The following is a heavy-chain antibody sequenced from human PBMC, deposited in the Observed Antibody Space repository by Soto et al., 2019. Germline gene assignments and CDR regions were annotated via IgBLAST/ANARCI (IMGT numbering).Heavy chain of an antibody. CDR1: GYTFTSYG. V-gene: IGHV1-3*05. CDR3: ARAPGGPGIAEY. CDR2: INAGNGNT. Sequence: QVQLVQSGAEEKKPGASVKVXCKXXGYTFTSYGMNWVRQAPGQRLEWMGWINAGNGNTKYSQKFQGRVTITRDTSASTAYMELSSLRSEDTAVYYCARAPGGPGIAEYWGQGTLVTVSS. D-gene: IGHD6-13*01. J-gene: IGHJ4*02.